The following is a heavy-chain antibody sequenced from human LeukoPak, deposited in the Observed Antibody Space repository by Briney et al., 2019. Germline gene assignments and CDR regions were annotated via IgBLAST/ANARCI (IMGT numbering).Heavy chain of an antibody. J-gene: IGHJ4*02. CDR1: GFTFSDYY. D-gene: IGHD1-26*01. V-gene: IGHV3-11*01. CDR3: ARRRDSGSLQHFDY. CDR2: ISFSGSTI. Sequence: NPGGSLRLSCAASGFTFSDYYMSWIRQAPGKGLEWVSYISFSGSTIQSADSVKGRFTISRDNAKNSLYLQMNGLRAEDTAVYYCARRRDSGSLQHFDYWGQGTLVTVSS.